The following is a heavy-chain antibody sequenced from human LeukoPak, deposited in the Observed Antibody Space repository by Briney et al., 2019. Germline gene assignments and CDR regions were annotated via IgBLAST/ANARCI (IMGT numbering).Heavy chain of an antibody. D-gene: IGHD6-19*01. V-gene: IGHV1-69*13. Sequence: SVKVSCKASGYTFTTYGMNWVRQAPGQGLEWMGGIIPIFGTANYAQKFQGRVTITADESTSTAYMELSSLRSEDTAVYYCAAGIAVAKYYFDYWGQGTLVTVSS. CDR2: IIPIFGTA. J-gene: IGHJ4*02. CDR1: GYTFTTYG. CDR3: AAGIAVAKYYFDY.